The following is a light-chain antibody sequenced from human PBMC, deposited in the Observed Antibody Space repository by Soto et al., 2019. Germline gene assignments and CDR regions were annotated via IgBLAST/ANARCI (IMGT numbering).Light chain of an antibody. V-gene: IGLV2-14*01. J-gene: IGLJ2*01. CDR2: DVS. CDR1: SSDVGVYDF. Sequence: QSALTQPASVSGSPGQSITNSCTGTSSDVGVYDFVSWYQQHPAKAPKLLIYDVSYRPSGVSDRFSGSKSGNTASLTIAGLQAEDEADYYCCSYTSSSTVLFGGGTKLTVL. CDR3: CSYTSSSTVL.